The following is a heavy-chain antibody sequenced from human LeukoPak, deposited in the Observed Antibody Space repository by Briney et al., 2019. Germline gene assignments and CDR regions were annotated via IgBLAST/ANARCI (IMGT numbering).Heavy chain of an antibody. CDR2: INPNSGGT. J-gene: IGHJ3*02. V-gene: IGHV1-2*02. CDR1: GYTFTGYY. CDR3: AREVIVVEKQFDI. Sequence: GASVKVSCKASGYTFTGYYMHWVRQAPGQGLEWMGWINPNSGGTNYAQKFQGRVTMTRDTSISTAYMELSSLRSEDTAVYYCAREVIVVEKQFDIWGQGTMVTVSS. D-gene: IGHD3-22*01.